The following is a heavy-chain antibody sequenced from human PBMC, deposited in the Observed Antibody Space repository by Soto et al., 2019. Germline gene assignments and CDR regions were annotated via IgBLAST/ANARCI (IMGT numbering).Heavy chain of an antibody. Sequence: GQLQQWGAGLLKPSETLSLTCAVNGGFVSTGSYYWSWIRQPPGKGLEWIGEMSHSGGTHFNPALKSRVTISVVTSKNQFSLKMSSVTAADTALYYCARVERGTATTVVDAFDIWGPGTMVTVSS. CDR2: MSHSGGT. J-gene: IGHJ3*02. CDR1: GGFVSTGSYY. D-gene: IGHD1-1*01. V-gene: IGHV4-34*01. CDR3: ARVERGTATTVVDAFDI.